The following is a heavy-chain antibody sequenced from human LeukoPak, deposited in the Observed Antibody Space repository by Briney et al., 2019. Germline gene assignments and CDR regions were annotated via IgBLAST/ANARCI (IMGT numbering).Heavy chain of an antibody. V-gene: IGHV4-59*08. CDR3: ASEVCQQPPGGYYFDY. D-gene: IGHD3-10*01. Sequence: SETLSLTCTVSGGSISSYYWSWIRQPPGKGLEWIGYIYYSGSTNYNPSLKSRVTISVDTSRNQFSLKLSSVTAADTAVYYCASEVCQQPPGGYYFDYWGQGTLVTVSS. J-gene: IGHJ4*02. CDR1: GGSISSYY. CDR2: IYYSGST.